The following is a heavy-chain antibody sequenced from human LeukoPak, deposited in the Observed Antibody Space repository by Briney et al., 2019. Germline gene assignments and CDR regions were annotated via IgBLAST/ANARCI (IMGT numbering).Heavy chain of an antibody. V-gene: IGHV3-23*01. D-gene: IGHD3-22*01. CDR2: ISGSGGST. Sequence: GGSLRLSCAASGFTFSSYAMSWVRQAPGKGLEWVSAISGSGGSTYYADSVKGRFTISRDNSKNTLYLQMNSLRAEDTAVNYCAKGTYYYDSSGYCPNDYWGQGTLVTVSS. CDR3: AKGTYYYDSSGYCPNDY. J-gene: IGHJ4*02. CDR1: GFTFSSYA.